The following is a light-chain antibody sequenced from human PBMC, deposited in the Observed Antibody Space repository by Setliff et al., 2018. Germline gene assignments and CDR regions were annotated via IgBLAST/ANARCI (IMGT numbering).Light chain of an antibody. J-gene: IGLJ1*01. V-gene: IGLV2-8*01. CDR1: SSDVGGYNY. Sequence: ALAQPPSASGSPGQSVTISCTGTSSDVGGYNYVSWYQQHPGKAPKLMIYEVSKRPSGVPDRFSGSKSGNTASLTVSGLQAEDDADYYCSSYAGSNNYVFGTGTKVTVL. CDR3: SSYAGSNNYV. CDR2: EVS.